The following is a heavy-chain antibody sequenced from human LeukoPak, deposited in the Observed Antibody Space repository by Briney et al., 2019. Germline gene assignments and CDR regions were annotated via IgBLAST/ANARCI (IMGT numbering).Heavy chain of an antibody. V-gene: IGHV4-38-2*02. CDR2: FYHGGST. J-gene: IGHJ5*02. D-gene: IGHD2-21*01. Sequence: PSETLSLTCTVSGYSISTGYYWDWIRQPPGKGLEWIGTFYHGGSTYYNPSLKSRVTISVDTSKNQFSLKLSSVTAADTAVYYCARHLMVVRKNWFDPWGQGTLVTVSS. CDR1: GYSISTGYY. CDR3: ARHLMVVRKNWFDP.